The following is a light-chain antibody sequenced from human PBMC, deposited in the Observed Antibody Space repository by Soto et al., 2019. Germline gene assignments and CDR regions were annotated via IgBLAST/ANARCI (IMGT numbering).Light chain of an antibody. Sequence: DIQMTQSPSSLSASVGDRVTITCRASQSISSYLNWYQQKPGKAPKLLIYAASSLESGVQSRVSGSGSGTHFTLAISSLEPEDFATYFFQQSYSTPRTFGQGTKVEIK. CDR3: QQSYSTPRT. CDR2: AAS. V-gene: IGKV1-39*01. J-gene: IGKJ1*01. CDR1: QSISSY.